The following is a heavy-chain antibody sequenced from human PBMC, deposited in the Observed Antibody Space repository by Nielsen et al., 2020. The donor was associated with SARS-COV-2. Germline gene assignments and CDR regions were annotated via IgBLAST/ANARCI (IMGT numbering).Heavy chain of an antibody. V-gene: IGHV3-43*01. CDR1: GFTFDDYT. J-gene: IGHJ3*02. CDR3: AKDIGDYDSSGYYEGNDAFDI. CDR2: ISWDGGST. D-gene: IGHD3-22*01. Sequence: GGSLRLSCAASGFTFDDYTMHWVRQAPGEGLEWVSLISWDGGSTYYADSVKGRFTISRDNSKNSLYLQMNSLRTEDTALYYCAKDIGDYDSSGYYEGNDAFDIWGQGTMVTVSS.